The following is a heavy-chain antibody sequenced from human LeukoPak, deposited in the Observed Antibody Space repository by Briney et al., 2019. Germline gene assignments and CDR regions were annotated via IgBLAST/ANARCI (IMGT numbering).Heavy chain of an antibody. D-gene: IGHD3-22*01. CDR1: GVSISTSRYY. Sequence: PSETLSLTCTVSGVSISTSRYYWGWIRQPPGKGLEWIGSIYYSGSTYYNPSLKSRVTISVDTSKNQFSLKLSSVTAADTAVFYCARDVRGSSGRYYYYYMDVWGKGTTVTVSS. CDR3: ARDVRGSSGRYYYYYMDV. J-gene: IGHJ6*03. V-gene: IGHV4-39*07. CDR2: IYYSGST.